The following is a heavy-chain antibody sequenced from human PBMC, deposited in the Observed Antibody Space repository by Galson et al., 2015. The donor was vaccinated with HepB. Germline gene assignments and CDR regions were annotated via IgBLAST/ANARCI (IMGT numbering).Heavy chain of an antibody. Sequence: SLRLSCAASGFTFSSYSMNWVRQAPGKGLEWVSSISSSSSYIYYADSVKGRFTISRDNAKNSLYLQMNSLRAEDTAVYYCARDFLMVYAIRSYWYLDLWGRGTLVTVSS. V-gene: IGHV3-21*01. CDR1: GFTFSSYS. D-gene: IGHD2-8*01. CDR2: ISSSSSYI. J-gene: IGHJ2*01. CDR3: ARDFLMVYAIRSYWYLDL.